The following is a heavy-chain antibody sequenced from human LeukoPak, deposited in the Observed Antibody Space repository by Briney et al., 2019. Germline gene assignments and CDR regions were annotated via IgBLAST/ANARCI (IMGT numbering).Heavy chain of an antibody. D-gene: IGHD2-2*01. Sequence: PGGSLRLSCAASGFTFSSYAMSWVRQAPGKGLEWVSAISGSGGSTYYADSVKGRFTISRDNSKNTLFLQMNSLRAEDTAIFYCAKRGSTSCSHCNYFDYWGQGTLVTVSS. CDR2: ISGSGGST. CDR3: AKRGSTSCSHCNYFDY. J-gene: IGHJ4*02. CDR1: GFTFSSYA. V-gene: IGHV3-23*01.